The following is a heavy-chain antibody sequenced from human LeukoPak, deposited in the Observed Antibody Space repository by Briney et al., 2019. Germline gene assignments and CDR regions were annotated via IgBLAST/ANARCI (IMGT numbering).Heavy chain of an antibody. CDR3: AGSLAYCGGDCRLGDY. D-gene: IGHD2-21*02. V-gene: IGHV3-66*01. Sequence: GGSLRLSCAASGFTVSSYYMSWVRQAPGKGLEWVSVIYSDGSTHYADSVKGRFTISRDNSKNTLYLQMNSLRAEDTAVYYCAGSLAYCGGDCRLGDYWGQGTLVTVSS. CDR1: GFTVSSYY. J-gene: IGHJ4*02. CDR2: IYSDGST.